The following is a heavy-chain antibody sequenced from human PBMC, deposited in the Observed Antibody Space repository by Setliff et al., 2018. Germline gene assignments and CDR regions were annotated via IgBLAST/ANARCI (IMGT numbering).Heavy chain of an antibody. D-gene: IGHD3-10*01. CDR3: ARDYYGSGSPNTNWFDP. V-gene: IGHV4-39*07. CDR2: IYYIGNT. J-gene: IGHJ5*02. Sequence: SETLSLTCTVSGGSISGSGHYWGWIRQPPGKGLEWIGSIYYIGNTYYNPSLQSRVTISVDTSTNQFSLKLSSVTAADTAVYYCARDYYGSGSPNTNWFDPWGQGTRVTVSS. CDR1: GGSISGSGHY.